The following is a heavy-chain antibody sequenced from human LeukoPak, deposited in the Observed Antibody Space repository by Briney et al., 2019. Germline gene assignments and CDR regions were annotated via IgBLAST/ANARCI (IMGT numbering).Heavy chain of an antibody. D-gene: IGHD6-25*01. V-gene: IGHV4-39*01. J-gene: IGHJ3*02. CDR1: GGYISTSNYY. CDR2: IYYSGST. Sequence: SETLSLTCTVSGGYISTSNYYWGWIRQSPGKGLEWIGNIYYSGSTYYNPSLKSRVSLSIDTSMNQFSLKVNSLTVADTAVYYCARVSVLGRGPRDIWGQGTMVTVSS. CDR3: ARVSVLGRGPRDI.